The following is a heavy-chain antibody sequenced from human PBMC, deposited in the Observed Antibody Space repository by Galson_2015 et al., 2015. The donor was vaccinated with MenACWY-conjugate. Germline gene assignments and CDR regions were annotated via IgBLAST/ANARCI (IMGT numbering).Heavy chain of an antibody. D-gene: IGHD3-22*01. V-gene: IGHV3-7*03. CDR3: ARVRPIEVPGHGCCFAL. Sequence: SLRLSCAASGFTFSTYWMAWVRQGPGKGLEWVASINTDGSKANYADSLKGRFTISRDNAQNSLYLQMNSLRAEDTAVYYCARVRPIEVPGHGCCFALWGHGTLVTVSS. CDR1: GFTFSTYW. CDR2: INTDGSKA. J-gene: IGHJ5*02.